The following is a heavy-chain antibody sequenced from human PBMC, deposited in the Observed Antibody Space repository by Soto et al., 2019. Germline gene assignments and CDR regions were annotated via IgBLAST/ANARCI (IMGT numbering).Heavy chain of an antibody. J-gene: IGHJ4*02. CDR1: GFTFSTYN. CDR2: ISSSSSYI. D-gene: IGHD2-15*01. Sequence: EVQLVESGGGLVKPGGSLRLSCAASGFTFSTYNMNWVRQAPGKELEWVSSISSSSSYIYYADSVKGRFTISRDNAKNSLYLQMNSLRAEDTAVYYCARDRAPYCSGGSCYSLPADYWGQGTLVTVSS. V-gene: IGHV3-21*01. CDR3: ARDRAPYCSGGSCYSLPADY.